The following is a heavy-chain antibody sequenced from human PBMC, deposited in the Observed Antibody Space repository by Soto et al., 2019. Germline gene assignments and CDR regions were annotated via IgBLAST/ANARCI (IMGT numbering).Heavy chain of an antibody. CDR3: ANDLQFRSYYESAGHYND. CDR2: ISGSGGVT. CDR1: GFTFRNQD. Sequence: EVQLLESGGGLVQPGGSLRLTCVGSGFTFRNQDMRWVRQAPGKGLEWVSGISGSGGVTHYADSVKGRFTISRDNSKNTLYLQMNNLRANDAAVYYCANDLQFRSYYESAGHYNDWGQGTLVTVSS. J-gene: IGHJ4*02. V-gene: IGHV3-23*01. D-gene: IGHD3-22*01.